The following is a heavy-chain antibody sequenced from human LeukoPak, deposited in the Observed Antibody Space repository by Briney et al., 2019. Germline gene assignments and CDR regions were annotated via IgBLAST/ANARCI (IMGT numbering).Heavy chain of an antibody. CDR1: GGTFSSYA. CDR3: ARWVAGTYWFDP. CDR2: IIPIFGTA. V-gene: IGHV1-69*13. D-gene: IGHD6-19*01. J-gene: IGHJ5*02. Sequence: GASVKVSCKASGGTFSSYAISWVRRAPGQGLEWMGGIIPIFGTANYAQKFQGRVTITADESTSTAYMELSSLRSEDTAVHYCARWVAGTYWFDPWGQGTLVTVSS.